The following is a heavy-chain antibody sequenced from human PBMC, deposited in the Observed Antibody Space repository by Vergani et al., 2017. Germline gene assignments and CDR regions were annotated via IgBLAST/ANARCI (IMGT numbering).Heavy chain of an antibody. Sequence: QVQLQESGPGLVKPSQTLFLTCTVSGGSISSGGYYWSWIRQHPGKGLEWIGYIYYSGSTYYNPSLKSRVTISVDTSKNQFSLKLSSVTAADTAVYYCAREWNCGGNNWFDPWGQGTLVTVSS. D-gene: IGHD4-23*01. CDR1: GGSISSGGYY. V-gene: IGHV4-31*03. CDR2: IYYSGST. CDR3: AREWNCGGNNWFDP. J-gene: IGHJ5*02.